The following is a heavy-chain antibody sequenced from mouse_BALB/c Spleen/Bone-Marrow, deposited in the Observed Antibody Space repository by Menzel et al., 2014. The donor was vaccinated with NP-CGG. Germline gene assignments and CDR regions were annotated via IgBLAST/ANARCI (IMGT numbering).Heavy chain of an antibody. CDR3: ATYDGYYFDY. CDR2: ISYSGST. CDR1: GDSIXSGY. J-gene: IGHJ2*01. V-gene: IGHV3-8*02. D-gene: IGHD2-3*01. Sequence: EVQVVESGPSLVKPSQTLSLTCSVTGDSIXSGYWNWIRKFPGNKLEYMGYISYSGSTYYSPSLKSRISITRDISKNQYYLQLNSVTTEDTATYYCATYDGYYFDYWGQGTTLTVSS.